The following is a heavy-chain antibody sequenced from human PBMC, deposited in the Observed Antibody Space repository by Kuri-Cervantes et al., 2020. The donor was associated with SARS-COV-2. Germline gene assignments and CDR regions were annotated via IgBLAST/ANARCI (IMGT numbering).Heavy chain of an antibody. J-gene: IGHJ4*02. CDR3: TRDAFWSGYYGY. D-gene: IGHD3-3*01. CDR1: GFTFSSYS. V-gene: IGHV3-49*04. CDR2: IRSKAYGGTT. Sequence: GESLKISCPASGFTFSSYSMNWVRQATGKVLEWVGFIRSKAYGGTTEYAASVKCRFTISRDDSKSIAYLQMNSLKTEDTAVYYCTRDAFWSGYYGYWGQGTLVTVSS.